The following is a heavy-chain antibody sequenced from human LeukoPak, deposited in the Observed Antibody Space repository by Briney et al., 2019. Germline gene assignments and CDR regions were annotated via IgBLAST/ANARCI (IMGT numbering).Heavy chain of an antibody. V-gene: IGHV1-46*02. D-gene: IGHD3-16*01. CDR1: GYTFNRHY. Sequence: ASVKVSCKASGYTFNRHYMHWVRQAPGQGLEWMGLINPSGDNTWSAQKFQGRVTMTRDTSKSTVYMELSSLRSEDTALYYCASEYEGTSYFDHWGRGTLVTVSS. J-gene: IGHJ4*02. CDR2: INPSGDNT. CDR3: ASEYEGTSYFDH.